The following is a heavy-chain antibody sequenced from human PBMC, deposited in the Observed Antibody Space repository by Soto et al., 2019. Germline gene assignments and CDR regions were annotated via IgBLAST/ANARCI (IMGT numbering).Heavy chain of an antibody. CDR3: ARDIVVVPAATDYYYYYAMDV. CDR1: GGTFSSYA. Sequence: SVKVSCKASGGTFSSYAISWVRQAPGQGLEWMGGILPIFGTANYAQKFQGRVTITADESTSTAYMELSSLRSEDTAVYYCARDIVVVPAATDYYYYYAMDVWGQGTTVTVSS. J-gene: IGHJ6*02. CDR2: ILPIFGTA. V-gene: IGHV1-69*13. D-gene: IGHD2-2*01.